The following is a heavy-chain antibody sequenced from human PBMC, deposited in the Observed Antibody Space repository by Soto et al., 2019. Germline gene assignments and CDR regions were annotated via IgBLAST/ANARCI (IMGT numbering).Heavy chain of an antibody. D-gene: IGHD3-3*01. Sequence: QVQLVQSGAEVKKPGASVKVSCKASGYTFTNYAVTWVRQAPGQGLEWMGWIHVYNGNTKYAQKFQGRVTMTTDTSTSTAYMELRSLRSDDTAVYYCARANLTIFGVVTPPLGYWGQGTLVTVSS. CDR3: ARANLTIFGVVTPPLGY. CDR1: GYTFTNYA. CDR2: IHVYNGNT. V-gene: IGHV1-18*01. J-gene: IGHJ4*02.